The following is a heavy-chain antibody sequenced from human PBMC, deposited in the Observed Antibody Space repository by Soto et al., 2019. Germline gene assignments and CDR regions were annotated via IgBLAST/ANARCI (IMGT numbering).Heavy chain of an antibody. CDR2: IRAYNGNT. CDR3: ARDYYDSSGYLLPVMTVGAFDI. D-gene: IGHD3-22*01. J-gene: IGHJ3*02. Sequence: ASVKVSCKASGYTFTSYAMHWVRQAPGQRLEWMGWIRAYNGNTNYAQKLQGRVTMTTDTSTSTAYMELRSLRSDDTAVYYCARDYYDSSGYLLPVMTVGAFDIWGQGTMVTVSS. CDR1: GYTFTSYA. V-gene: IGHV1-18*01.